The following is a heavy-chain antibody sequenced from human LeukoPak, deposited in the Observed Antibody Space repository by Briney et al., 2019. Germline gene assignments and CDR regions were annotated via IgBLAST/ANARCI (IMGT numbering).Heavy chain of an antibody. CDR3: ARGNYDFWSGADLSYYYYGMDV. V-gene: IGHV4-34*01. D-gene: IGHD3-3*01. CDR2: INHSGST. Sequence: SETLSHTCAVYGGSFSGYYWSLIRQPAGKGLEWIGEINHSGSTNYNPSLKSRVTISVDTSKNQFSLKLSSVTAADTAVYYCARGNYDFWSGADLSYYYYGMDVWGQGTTVTVSS. CDR1: GGSFSGYY. J-gene: IGHJ6*02.